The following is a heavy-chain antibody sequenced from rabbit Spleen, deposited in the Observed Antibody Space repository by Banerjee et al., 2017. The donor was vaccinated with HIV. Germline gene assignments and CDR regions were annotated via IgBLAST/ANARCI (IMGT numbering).Heavy chain of an antibody. CDR2: INTATGKA. D-gene: IGHD1-1*01. Sequence: QEQLVESGGGLVQPGGSLTLSCKASGFDFSSYSMSWVRQAPGKGLEWIACINTATGKAVYASWAKGRFTISKTSSTTVTLQMTSLTAADTATYFCARNYVNAFDPWGPGTLVTVS. CDR1: GFDFSSYS. V-gene: IGHV1S45*01. CDR3: ARNYVNAFDP. J-gene: IGHJ2*01.